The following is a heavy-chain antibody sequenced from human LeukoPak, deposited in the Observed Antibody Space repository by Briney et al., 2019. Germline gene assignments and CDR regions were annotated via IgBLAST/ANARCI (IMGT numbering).Heavy chain of an antibody. CDR2: VVPMFGIR. J-gene: IGHJ4*02. V-gene: IGHV1-69*04. D-gene: IGHD5-12*01. Sequence: SVKVSCKTSGGTFNNYAISWERQAPGQGLGWIGRVVPMFGIRIYPQTFRGRVNITADKATNTVYMELRSLRAEDTAIYYCASEPSRSYSFDHLHFWGLGTPVTVSS. CDR3: ASEPSRSYSFDHLHF. CDR1: GGTFNNYA.